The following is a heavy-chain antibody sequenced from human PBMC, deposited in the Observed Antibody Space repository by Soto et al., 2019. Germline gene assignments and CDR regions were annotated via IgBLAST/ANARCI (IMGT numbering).Heavy chain of an antibody. CDR2: IYYSGST. V-gene: IGHV4-31*03. D-gene: IGHD1-7*01. CDR1: GGSISSSSNY. J-gene: IGHJ4*02. Sequence: QLQLQELGPRLVKPSETLSLTCTVSGGSISSSSNYWDWIRQHPGKGLEWIGYIYYSGSTYYNPSLNSRVTISVDTSKNQFSLKLSSVTAADTAVYYCARGLTGTTYDPYFDYWGQGTLVTVSS. CDR3: ARGLTGTTYDPYFDY.